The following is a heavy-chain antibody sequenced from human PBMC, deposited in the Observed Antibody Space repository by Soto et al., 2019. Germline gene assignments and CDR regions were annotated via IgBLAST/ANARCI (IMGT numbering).Heavy chain of an antibody. CDR3: ARDLEDESSGYRQNGMDV. CDR1: GSTFSSYT. J-gene: IGHJ6*02. CDR2: IIPIPGIA. Sequence: SVKVSCKASGSTFSSYTISWGRQAPGQGLEWMGRIIPIPGIANYAQKFQGRVTITADKSTSTAYMELRSLRSEDTAVYYCARDLEDESSGYRQNGMDVWGQGTMVTVSS. D-gene: IGHD3-22*01. V-gene: IGHV1-69*04.